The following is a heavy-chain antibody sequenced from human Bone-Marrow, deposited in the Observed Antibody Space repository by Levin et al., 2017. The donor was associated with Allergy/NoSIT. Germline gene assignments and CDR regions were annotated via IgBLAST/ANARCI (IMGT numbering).Heavy chain of an antibody. V-gene: IGHV3-23*01. CDR3: AKDQVNDYGDPEYFQH. D-gene: IGHD4-17*01. J-gene: IGHJ1*01. CDR2: ISGSGGST. CDR1: GFTFSSYA. Sequence: GESLKISCAASGFTFSSYAMSWVRQAPGKGLEWVSAISGSGGSTYYADSVKGRFTISRDNSKNTLYLQMNSLRAEDTAVYYCAKDQVNDYGDPEYFQHWGQGTLVTVSS.